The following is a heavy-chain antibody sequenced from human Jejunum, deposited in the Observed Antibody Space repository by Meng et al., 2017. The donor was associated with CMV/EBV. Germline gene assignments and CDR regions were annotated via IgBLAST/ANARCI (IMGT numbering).Heavy chain of an antibody. CDR2: ISISSYT. J-gene: IGHJ4*02. D-gene: IGHD4-23*01. Sequence: ATSGFTFRTYSMSWVRQAPGKGLEWVSSISISSYTYYADSVKGRFTISRDNAKNSLYLQMNSLRAEDTAVYYCARVVKGGNYLDYWGQGTRVTVSS. V-gene: IGHV3-21*01. CDR1: GFTFRTYS. CDR3: ARVVKGGNYLDY.